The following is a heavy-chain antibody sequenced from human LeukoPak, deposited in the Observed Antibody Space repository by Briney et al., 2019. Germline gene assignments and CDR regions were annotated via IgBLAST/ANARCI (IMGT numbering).Heavy chain of an antibody. Sequence: GGSLRLSCAASGFTFSSYSMNWVRQAPGKGLEWVSYISSSSTTIYYADSVKGRFTISRDNAKNSLYLQMNSLRDEDTAVYYCARGTYSSSLRGGDYWGQGTLVTVSS. V-gene: IGHV3-48*02. CDR3: ARGTYSSSLRGGDY. J-gene: IGHJ4*02. CDR1: GFTFSSYS. CDR2: ISSSSTTI. D-gene: IGHD6-13*01.